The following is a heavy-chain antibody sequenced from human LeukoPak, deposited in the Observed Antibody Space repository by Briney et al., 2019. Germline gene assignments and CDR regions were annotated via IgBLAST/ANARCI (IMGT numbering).Heavy chain of an antibody. D-gene: IGHD6-6*01. V-gene: IGHV4-59*08. Sequence: TLSLTCTVSGGSIRSYYWSWIRQPPGKGLEWIGYIYYSGSTNSNPSLKSRVTISVDTSKNQLSLKLSSVTAADTAVYYCARHRIAARPLDYWGHGTLVTVSS. CDR3: ARHRIAARPLDY. J-gene: IGHJ4*01. CDR1: GGSIRSYY. CDR2: IYYSGST.